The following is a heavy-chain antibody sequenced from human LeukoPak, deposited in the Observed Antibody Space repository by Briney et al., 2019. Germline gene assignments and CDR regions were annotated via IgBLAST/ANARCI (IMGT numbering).Heavy chain of an antibody. CDR3: AGSDGFPFDY. D-gene: IGHD5-24*01. CDR1: GGSISSYY. J-gene: IGHJ4*02. V-gene: IGHV4-59*01. CDR2: IYYSGST. Sequence: SETLSLTCTVSGGSISSYYWSWIRQPPGKGLEWIGYIYYSGSTNYNPSLKSRVTISVDTSKNRFSLKLSSVIAADTAVYYCAGSDGFPFDYWGQGTLVTVSS.